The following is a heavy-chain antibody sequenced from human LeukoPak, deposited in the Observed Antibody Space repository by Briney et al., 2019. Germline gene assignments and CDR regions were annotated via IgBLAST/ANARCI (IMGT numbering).Heavy chain of an antibody. CDR1: GFIFSSFT. D-gene: IGHD6-6*01. V-gene: IGHV3-43*01. CDR2: ISWDSSSI. CDR3: AKGAPPVH. Sequence: GGSLRLSCAGSGFIFSSFTMHWVRQPPGAGLERVCRISWDSSSISHADSVKGRFTVTRDNSKNPLYLRVDNLTVEDTAFYYCAKGAPPVHWGQGTLVTVSS. J-gene: IGHJ4*02.